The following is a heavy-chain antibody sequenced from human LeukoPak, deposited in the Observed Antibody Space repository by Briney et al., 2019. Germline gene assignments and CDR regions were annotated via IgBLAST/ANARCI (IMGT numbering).Heavy chain of an antibody. D-gene: IGHD1-26*01. Sequence: ASVKVACKASGYTFTSYYMHWVRQAPGQGLEWMGIINPSGGSTSYAQKFQGRVTMTRDTSTSTVYMELSSLRSEDTAVYYCAKHMVWELLGGGSDYWGQGTLVTVSS. CDR3: AKHMVWELLGGGSDY. CDR2: INPSGGST. V-gene: IGHV1-46*01. J-gene: IGHJ4*02. CDR1: GYTFTSYY.